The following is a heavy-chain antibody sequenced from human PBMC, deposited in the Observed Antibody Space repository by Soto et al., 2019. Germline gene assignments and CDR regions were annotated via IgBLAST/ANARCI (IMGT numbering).Heavy chain of an antibody. D-gene: IGHD3-16*01. V-gene: IGHV4-61*01. Sequence: SETLSLTCTVSSGSVSSGSYYWSWIRQPPGKGLEWIGYIYYSGSTNYNPSLKSRVTISVDTSKNQFSLKLSSVTAADTAVYYCATTSLGPLQLDYWGQGTLVTVSS. CDR1: SGSVSSGSYY. J-gene: IGHJ4*02. CDR2: IYYSGST. CDR3: ATTSLGPLQLDY.